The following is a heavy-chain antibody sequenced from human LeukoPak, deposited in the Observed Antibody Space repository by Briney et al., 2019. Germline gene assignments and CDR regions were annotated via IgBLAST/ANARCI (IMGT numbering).Heavy chain of an antibody. CDR1: GFTFSSYA. CDR3: AKDPVPIPRGSGSYLGAFDI. Sequence: GGSLRLSCAASGFTFSSYAMHWVRQAPGKGLEWVAVISYDGSNKYYADSVKGRFTISRDNSKNTLYLQMNSLRAEDTAVYYCAKDPVPIPRGSGSYLGAFDIWGQGTMVTVSS. J-gene: IGHJ3*02. CDR2: ISYDGSNK. D-gene: IGHD3-10*01. V-gene: IGHV3-30-3*01.